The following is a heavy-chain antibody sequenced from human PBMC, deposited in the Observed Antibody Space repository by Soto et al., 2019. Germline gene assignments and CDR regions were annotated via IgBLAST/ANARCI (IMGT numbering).Heavy chain of an antibody. V-gene: IGHV1-46*03. CDR2: IYPSDGST. CDR3: VRGVATRQGPFAF. J-gene: IGHJ3*01. CDR1: GYTFTSYY. Sequence: ASVKVSCKASGYTFTSYYMHWVRQAPGQGLEWMGRIYPSDGSTSYAQKFQGRVTMTCDTSTSTAYMELSSLGYDETAVYYFVRGVATRQGPFAFCGQGTLVPVSS. D-gene: IGHD1-26*01.